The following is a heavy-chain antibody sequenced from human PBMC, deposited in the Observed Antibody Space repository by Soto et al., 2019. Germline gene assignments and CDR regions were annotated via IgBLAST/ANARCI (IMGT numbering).Heavy chain of an antibody. D-gene: IGHD3-22*01. CDR2: INAGNGNT. CDR3: ARDKNYYDSSGYYLLYYFDY. V-gene: IGHV1-3*01. CDR1: GYTFTSYA. J-gene: IGHJ4*02. Sequence: RASVKVSCKASGYTFTSYAMHWVRQAPGQRLEWMGWINAGNGNTKYSQKFQGRVTITRDTSASTAYMELSSLRSEDTAVYYCARDKNYYDSSGYYLLYYFDYWGQGTLVTVSS.